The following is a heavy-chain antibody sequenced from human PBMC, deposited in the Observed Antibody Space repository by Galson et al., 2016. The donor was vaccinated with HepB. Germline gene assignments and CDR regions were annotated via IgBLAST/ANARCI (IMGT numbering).Heavy chain of an antibody. Sequence: SVKVSCKASGGTFSNYAISWVRQAPGQGLEWMGGIIPIFGTPDYAQKFQDRVTITVDESTDTVYMELTSLRSEDTALYYCARGDGTKLRGYSYGSFEDWGQGTLVTVSS. D-gene: IGHD5-18*01. V-gene: IGHV1-69*13. CDR3: ARGDGTKLRGYSYGSFED. CDR2: IIPIFGTP. J-gene: IGHJ4*02. CDR1: GGTFSNYA.